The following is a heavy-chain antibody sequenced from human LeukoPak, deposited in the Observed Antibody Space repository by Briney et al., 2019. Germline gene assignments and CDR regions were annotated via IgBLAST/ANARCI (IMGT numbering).Heavy chain of an antibody. CDR3: ARWAFYYYDTSGSYYFDH. CDR2: IKQDGSKK. J-gene: IGHJ4*02. Sequence: GGSLRLSCAASGFTFSSYGMHWVRQAPGKGLEWVANIKQDGSKKYYVDSVKGRFTISRDNAKNSLSLQMNSLRAEDTAVYHCARWAFYYYDTSGSYYFDHWGQGTLVTVSS. V-gene: IGHV3-7*01. CDR1: GFTFSSYG. D-gene: IGHD3-22*01.